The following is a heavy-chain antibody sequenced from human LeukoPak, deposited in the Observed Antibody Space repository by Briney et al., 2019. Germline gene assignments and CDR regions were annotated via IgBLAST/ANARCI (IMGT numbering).Heavy chain of an antibody. J-gene: IGHJ3*02. CDR1: GGSISSGGYY. CDR2: IYYSGST. CDR3: AREYSGSYYSSAFDI. D-gene: IGHD1-26*01. Sequence: PSRTLSLTCTVSGGSISSGGYYWSWIRQHPGKGLEWIGYIYYSGSTYYNPSLKSRVTISVDTSKNQFSLKLSSVTAADTAVYYCAREYSGSYYSSAFDIWGQGTMVTVSS. V-gene: IGHV4-31*03.